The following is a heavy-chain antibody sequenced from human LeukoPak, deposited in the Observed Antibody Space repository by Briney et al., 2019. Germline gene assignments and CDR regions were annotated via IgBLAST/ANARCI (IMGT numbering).Heavy chain of an antibody. CDR2: TYYRSKWYN. J-gene: IGHJ5*02. CDR3: ARDHLRGYSGYDYEEGYWFDP. V-gene: IGHV6-1*01. Sequence: SQTLSLTCAISGDSVFSNSAAWNWIRQSPSRGLEWLGRTYYRSKWYNDYAVSVKSRITINPDTSKNQFSLQLNSVTPEDTAVYYCARDHLRGYSGYDYEEGYWFDPWGQGTLVTVSS. D-gene: IGHD5-12*01. CDR1: GDSVFSNSAA.